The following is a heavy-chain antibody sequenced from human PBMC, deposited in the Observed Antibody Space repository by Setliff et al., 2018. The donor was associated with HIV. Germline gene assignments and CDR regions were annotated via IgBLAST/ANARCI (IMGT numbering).Heavy chain of an antibody. J-gene: IGHJ4*02. V-gene: IGHV4-59*12. CDR3: ARDEYRFGEFVYDY. CDR2: IYHSGIT. Sequence: SETLSLTCGVSGGSITGYYWSWIRQPPGKGLEWIGWIYHSGITYYNSSLKSRLTISVDTSKNQFSLKLSSVTAADTAVYYCARDEYRFGEFVYDYWGQGTLVTVS. D-gene: IGHD3-10*01. CDR1: GGSITGYY.